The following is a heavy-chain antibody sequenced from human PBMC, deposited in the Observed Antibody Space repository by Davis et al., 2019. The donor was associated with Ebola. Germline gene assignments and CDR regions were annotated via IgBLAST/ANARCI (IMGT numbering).Heavy chain of an antibody. CDR1: GYTFTNYY. V-gene: IGHV1-46*01. D-gene: IGHD3-10*01. CDR2: INPSGGST. Sequence: ASVKVSCKASGYTFTNYYMHWVRQAPGQGLEWMGIINPSGGSTSYAQKFQGRVTMTRDTSTSTVYMELSSLRSEDTAVYYCARDRGLLVIDYWGQGTLVTVSS. J-gene: IGHJ4*02. CDR3: ARDRGLLVIDY.